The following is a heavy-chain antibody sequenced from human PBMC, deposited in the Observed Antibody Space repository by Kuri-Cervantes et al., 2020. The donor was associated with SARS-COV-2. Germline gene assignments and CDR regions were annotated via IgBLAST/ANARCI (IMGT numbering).Heavy chain of an antibody. D-gene: IGHD6-13*01. CDR2: MNPNSGNT. CDR1: GYTFTGYY. CDR3: ARTRIAAAGTIDY. Sequence: ASVKVSCKAAGYTFTGYYMHWVRQATGQGLEWMGWMNPNSGNTGYAQKFQGRVTITRNTSISTAYMELSSLRSEDTAVYYCARTRIAAAGTIDYWGQGTLVTVSS. V-gene: IGHV1-8*03. J-gene: IGHJ4*02.